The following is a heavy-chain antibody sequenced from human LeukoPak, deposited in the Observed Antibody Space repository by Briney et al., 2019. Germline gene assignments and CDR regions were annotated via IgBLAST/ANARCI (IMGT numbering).Heavy chain of an antibody. CDR1: GFTFSSYS. V-gene: IGHV3-21*04. J-gene: IGHJ1*01. CDR2: ISSSSSYI. Sequence: PGGSLRLSCAASGFTFSSYSMNWVRQAPGKGLEWVSSISSSSSYIYYADSVKGRFTISRDNAKNTLYLQMNSLRAEDTALYYCARGTGYYSDSSGFLEYFHHWGQGTLVTVSS. CDR3: ARGTGYYSDSSGFLEYFHH. D-gene: IGHD3-22*01.